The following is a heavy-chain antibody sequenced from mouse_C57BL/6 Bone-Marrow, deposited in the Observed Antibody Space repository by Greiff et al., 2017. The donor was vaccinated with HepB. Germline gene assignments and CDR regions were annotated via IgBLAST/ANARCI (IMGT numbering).Heavy chain of an antibody. CDR3: ARYGYYGSEDY. CDR1: GFTFSSYG. D-gene: IGHD1-1*01. J-gene: IGHJ2*01. Sequence: EVHLVESGGDLVKPGGSLKLSCAASGFTFSSYGMSWVRQTPDKRLEWVATISSGGSYTYYPDSVKGRFTISRDNAKNTLYLQMSSLKSEDTAMYYCARYGYYGSEDYWGQGTTLTVSS. V-gene: IGHV5-6*01. CDR2: ISSGGSYT.